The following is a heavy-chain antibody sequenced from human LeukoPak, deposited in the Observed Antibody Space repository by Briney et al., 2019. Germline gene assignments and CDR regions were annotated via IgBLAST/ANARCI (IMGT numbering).Heavy chain of an antibody. CDR2: IYSSGNT. Sequence: SETLSLTCSVSSGSISNYYWTWIRQPPGKGLEWIGYIYSSGNTNYNPSLNSRVTISLDTSKNQFSLILRSLTAADTAVYYCARRYTASPGERFDYWGQGTLVTVSS. CDR3: ARRYTASPGERFDY. CDR1: SGSISNYY. J-gene: IGHJ4*02. V-gene: IGHV4-59*08. D-gene: IGHD2-2*02.